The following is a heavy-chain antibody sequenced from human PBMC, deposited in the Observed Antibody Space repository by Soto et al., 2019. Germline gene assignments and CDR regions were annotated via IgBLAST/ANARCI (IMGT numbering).Heavy chain of an antibody. CDR3: ARGGVGAIPFDY. Sequence: SETLSLTCTVSGGSISSGDYYWSWIRQPPGKGLEWIGYIYYSGSTYYNPSLKSRVTISVDTSKNQFSLKLSSVTAADTAVYYCARGGVGAIPFDYWGQGTLVTVSS. CDR1: GGSISSGDYY. D-gene: IGHD1-26*01. CDR2: IYYSGST. V-gene: IGHV4-30-4*01. J-gene: IGHJ4*02.